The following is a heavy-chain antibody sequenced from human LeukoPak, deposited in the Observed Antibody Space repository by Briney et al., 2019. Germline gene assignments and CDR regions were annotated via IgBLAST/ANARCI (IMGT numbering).Heavy chain of an antibody. V-gene: IGHV4-34*01. Sequence: SETLSLTCGVSGRSFSGYYWTWIRQLPGKGREWMGEINHSGNTIYNPSLKSRVTISIDTSKNQISLNMRSVTAADTAVYYCARGRNWETFYHYCMDVWGNGTTVTVSS. D-gene: IGHD1-14*01. CDR3: ARGRNWETFYHYCMDV. CDR1: GRSFSGYY. J-gene: IGHJ6*03. CDR2: INHSGNT.